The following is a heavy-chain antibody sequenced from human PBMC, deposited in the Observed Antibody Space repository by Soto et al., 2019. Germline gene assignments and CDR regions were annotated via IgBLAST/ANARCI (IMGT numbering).Heavy chain of an antibody. CDR3: ARGLVFVFWSAFYGMDV. D-gene: IGHD3-3*01. CDR1: GGSISSYY. Sequence: SSETLSLTCTVSGGSISSYYWSWIRQPPGKGLEWIGYIYYSGSTNYNPSLKSRVTISVDTSKNQFSLKLSSVTAADTAVYYCARGLVFVFWSAFYGMDVWGQGATVTVS. J-gene: IGHJ6*02. V-gene: IGHV4-59*01. CDR2: IYYSGST.